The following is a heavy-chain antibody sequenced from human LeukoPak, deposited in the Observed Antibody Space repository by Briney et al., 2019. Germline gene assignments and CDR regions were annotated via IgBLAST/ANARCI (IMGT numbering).Heavy chain of an antibody. CDR2: ISDSGGSR. D-gene: IGHD6-19*01. Sequence: GGSLRLSCAASGFTFSSFAMNWVRQAPGKGLEWVSAISDSGGSRYYADSVKGRFTISRDNVKNTVYLQMNSLRVEDTAVYYCAKGGGWLYYFDYWGQGSLVSVSS. J-gene: IGHJ4*02. CDR1: GFTFSSFA. V-gene: IGHV3-23*01. CDR3: AKGGGWLYYFDY.